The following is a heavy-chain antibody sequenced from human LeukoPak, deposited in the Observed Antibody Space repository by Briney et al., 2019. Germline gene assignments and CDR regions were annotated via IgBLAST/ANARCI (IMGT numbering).Heavy chain of an antibody. Sequence: GGSLRLSCAASGLAFSAYKMHWVRQAPRKGLVWVSRISTDGYTTDYADFVQGRFAASRDNTKNTWSLEMNSLRAEDTAVYYCVVGGSPGYWGQGTLVTVSS. J-gene: IGHJ4*02. D-gene: IGHD2-15*01. CDR2: ISTDGYTT. CDR1: GLAFSAYK. V-gene: IGHV3-74*01. CDR3: VVGGSPGY.